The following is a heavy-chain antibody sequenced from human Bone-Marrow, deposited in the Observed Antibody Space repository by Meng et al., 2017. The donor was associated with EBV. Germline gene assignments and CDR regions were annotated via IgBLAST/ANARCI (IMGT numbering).Heavy chain of an antibody. CDR1: GDSISSFYY. CDR3: ARPFPSWQSPRLDPFGA. Sequence: QLQLPESAPGHVKPSEPLSLTFTVSGDSISSFYYWGWIRQPPGRGLEWIGSVHYTGSTYYSPSLKSRVTVSVDTSKNQFSLRLTSVTAADTAVYYCARPFPSWQSPRLDPFGAWGQGTLVTVSS. D-gene: IGHD6-19*01. V-gene: IGHV4-39*01. CDR2: VHYTGST. J-gene: IGHJ5*02.